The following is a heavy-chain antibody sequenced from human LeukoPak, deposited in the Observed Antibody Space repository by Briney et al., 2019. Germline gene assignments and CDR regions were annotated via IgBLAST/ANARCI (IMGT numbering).Heavy chain of an antibody. CDR1: GFTFSSYS. D-gene: IGHD1-26*01. J-gene: IGHJ4*02. CDR2: ISSSSSYI. Sequence: PGGSLRLSCAASGFTFSSYSMNWVRQAPGKGLEWVSSISSSSSYIYYADSVKGRFTISRDNAKNSLYLQMNSLRAEDTVVYYCARGEWELLGFDYWGQGTLVTVSS. CDR3: ARGEWELLGFDY. V-gene: IGHV3-21*01.